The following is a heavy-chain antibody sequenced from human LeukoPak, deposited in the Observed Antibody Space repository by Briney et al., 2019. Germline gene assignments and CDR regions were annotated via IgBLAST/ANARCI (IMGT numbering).Heavy chain of an antibody. CDR2: ISYDGSNK. D-gene: IGHD3-3*01. J-gene: IGHJ4*02. Sequence: GGSLRLSCAAPGFTFSSYAMHWVRQAPGKGLEWVAVISYDGSNKYYADSVKGRFTISRDNSKNTLYLQMNSLRAEDTAVYYCARDGYDFWSGYSWVFWYWGQGTLVTVSS. CDR1: GFTFSSYA. CDR3: ARDGYDFWSGYSWVFWY. V-gene: IGHV3-30-3*01.